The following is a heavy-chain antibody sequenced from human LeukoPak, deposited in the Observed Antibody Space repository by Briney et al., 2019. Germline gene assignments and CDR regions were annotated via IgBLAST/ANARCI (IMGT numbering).Heavy chain of an antibody. CDR1: GFTFSSYS. Sequence: AGGSLRLSCAASGFTFSSYSMNWVRQAPGEGLEWVSSISSSSSYIYYADSVKGRFTISRDNAKNSLYLQMNSLRAEDTAVYYCARGPTRMAFDPWGQGTLVTVSS. J-gene: IGHJ5*02. V-gene: IGHV3-21*01. CDR3: ARGPTRMAFDP. CDR2: ISSSSSYI. D-gene: IGHD5-24*01.